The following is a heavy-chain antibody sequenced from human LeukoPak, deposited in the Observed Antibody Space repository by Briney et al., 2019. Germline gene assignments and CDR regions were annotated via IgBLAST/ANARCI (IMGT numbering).Heavy chain of an antibody. J-gene: IGHJ5*02. D-gene: IGHD2-15*01. Sequence: ASVKVSCKASGYTFTSYGISWVRQAPGQGLEWMGIINPSGGSTSYAQKFQGRVTMTRDTSTSTVYMELSSLRSEDTAVYYCARDQSCSGGSCYSTRPYNWFDPWGQGTLVTVSS. V-gene: IGHV1-46*01. CDR2: INPSGGST. CDR1: GYTFTSYG. CDR3: ARDQSCSGGSCYSTRPYNWFDP.